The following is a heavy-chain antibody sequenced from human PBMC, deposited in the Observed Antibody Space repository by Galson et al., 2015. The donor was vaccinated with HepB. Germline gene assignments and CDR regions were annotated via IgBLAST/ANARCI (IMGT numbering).Heavy chain of an antibody. J-gene: IGHJ6*02. CDR3: ARALGGSYFYGLDV. D-gene: IGHD3-16*02. CDR1: GASTSSSSYY. Sequence: SETLSLTCTVSGASTSSSSYYWNWIRQSPEKGLEWIGSVYYSGVTYYNPSLQSRVNISVDTSKNQFSLRLNAVTATDTALYYCARALGGSYFYGLDVWGQGTTVAVSS. V-gene: IGHV4-39*01. CDR2: VYYSGVT.